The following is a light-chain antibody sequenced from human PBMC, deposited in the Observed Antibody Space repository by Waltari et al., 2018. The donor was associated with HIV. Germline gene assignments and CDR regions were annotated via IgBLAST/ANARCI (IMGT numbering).Light chain of an antibody. CDR3: SSYTSRSTLDV. CDR2: EVS. J-gene: IGLJ1*01. CDR1: SSDVGSYNF. V-gene: IGLV2-14*01. Sequence: QSALTQPASVSGSPGQSITISCTGTSSDVGSYNFVSWYQHHPAKAPKLIIYEVSFRPSVVSNRFSGSKSGNTAALTISGLRDEDEAVYYCSSYTSRSTLDVFGTGS.